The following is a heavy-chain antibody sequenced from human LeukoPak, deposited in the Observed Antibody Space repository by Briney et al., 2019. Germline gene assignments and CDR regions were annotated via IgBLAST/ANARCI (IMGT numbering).Heavy chain of an antibody. V-gene: IGHV1-58*02. CDR2: IVVGSGNT. J-gene: IGHJ4*02. Sequence: TSVKVSCKASGFTFTSSAMQWLRQARGQRLEWIGWIVVGSGNTNYAQKFQERVTITRDMSTSTAYMELSSLRSEDTAVYYCAVNYYYDSRLLDYWGQGTLVTVSS. D-gene: IGHD3-22*01. CDR1: GFTFTSSA. CDR3: AVNYYYDSRLLDY.